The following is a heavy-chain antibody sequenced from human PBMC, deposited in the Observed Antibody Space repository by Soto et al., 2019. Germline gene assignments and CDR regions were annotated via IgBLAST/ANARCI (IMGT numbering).Heavy chain of an antibody. V-gene: IGHV3-30*18. D-gene: IGHD2-15*01. CDR2: TSYDGTNK. Sequence: LRLSCEVSGFTLSTHGMHWVRQAPGKGLEWVAGTSYDGTNKYYARSVQGRFTISRENSMKTLCLQMNSLRTEDTAVYYCAKDLSGARWYYDALDVWGQGTTVTVSS. CDR3: AKDLSGARWYYDALDV. CDR1: GFTLSTHG. J-gene: IGHJ6*02.